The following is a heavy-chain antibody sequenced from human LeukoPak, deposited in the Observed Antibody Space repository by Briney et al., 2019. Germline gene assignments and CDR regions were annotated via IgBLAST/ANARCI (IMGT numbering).Heavy chain of an antibody. CDR3: AREVSH. J-gene: IGHJ4*02. Sequence: GGSLRLSCTVSGFTFSNYGMHWVRQAPGKGLEWMAFIRYDGSNEYYADSVKGRFTISRDNSKNSLYLQMNSLRAEDTAVYYCAREVSHWGQGTLVTVSS. CDR2: IRYDGSNE. V-gene: IGHV3-30*02. CDR1: GFTFSNYG.